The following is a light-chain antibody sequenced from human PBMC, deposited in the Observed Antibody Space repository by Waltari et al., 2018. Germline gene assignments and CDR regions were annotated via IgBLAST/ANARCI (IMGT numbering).Light chain of an antibody. J-gene: IGLJ3*02. CDR3: KFRDSSGNLVV. V-gene: IGLV3-19*01. Sequence: SSELTQDPAVSVALGQTVRITCQGDSLRSYYASWYQQKPGQAPVLVIYGKNNRPSGIPDRFSGSNSGSTAFLTITGAQGEEEAEYHCKFRDSSGNLVVVGGGTKLTVL. CDR1: SLRSYY. CDR2: GKN.